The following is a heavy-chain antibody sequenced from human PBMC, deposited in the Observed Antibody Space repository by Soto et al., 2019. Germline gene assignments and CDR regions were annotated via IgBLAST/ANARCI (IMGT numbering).Heavy chain of an antibody. J-gene: IGHJ6*02. CDR3: ARVAGLIRTFYGVDA. Sequence: QVQLVQSGPEVKKPGASVKVSCTASGYPYTKYGITWVRQAPGQGLEWLGWISGYNGNTNYAQNMQGRVTLTTDTSMRTAYMELKSLRPDDTAIYYCARVAGLIRTFYGVDAWGQGTSVIVPS. CDR1: GYPYTKYG. V-gene: IGHV1-18*01. CDR2: ISGYNGNT. D-gene: IGHD2-21*01.